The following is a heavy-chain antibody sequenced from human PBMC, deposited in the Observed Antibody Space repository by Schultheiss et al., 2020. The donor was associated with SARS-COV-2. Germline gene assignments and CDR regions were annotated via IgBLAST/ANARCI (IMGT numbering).Heavy chain of an antibody. CDR1: GFTFSSYA. CDR2: ISGSSTYI. CDR3: AKDIGRGYYYMDV. Sequence: GGSLRLSCAASGFTFSSYAMSWVRQAPGKGLEWVSAISGSSTYIYYADSLMGRFTVSRDNAKNSLYLQMNSLRAEDTALYYCAKDIGRGYYYMDVWGKGTTVTVSS. D-gene: IGHD1-26*01. J-gene: IGHJ6*03. V-gene: IGHV3-21*04.